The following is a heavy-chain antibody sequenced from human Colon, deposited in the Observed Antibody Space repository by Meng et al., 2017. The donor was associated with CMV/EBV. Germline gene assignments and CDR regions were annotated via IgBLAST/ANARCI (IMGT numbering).Heavy chain of an antibody. Sequence: GESLKISCAASGFSFSNYAMNWVRQAPGKGLEWVSVIYAGGRSTYFADSVKGRFIISRDDSKNTLYMEMNSLRAEDTAVYYCAKGSSEFLYYGMDVWGQGTTVTVSS. CDR2: IYAGGRST. CDR1: GFSFSNYA. J-gene: IGHJ6*02. D-gene: IGHD3-10*01. V-gene: IGHV3-23*03. CDR3: AKGSSEFLYYGMDV.